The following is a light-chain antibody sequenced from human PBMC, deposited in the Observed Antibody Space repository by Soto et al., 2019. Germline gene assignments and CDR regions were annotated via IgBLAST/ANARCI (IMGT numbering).Light chain of an antibody. CDR2: DVS. CDR1: SSDVGGYNY. CDR3: SSYTSSSTLE. Sequence: ALTQPASVSGSPGQSITISCTGTSSDVGGYNYVSWYQQHPGKAPKLMIYDVSNRPSGVSNRFSGSKSGNTASLTISGLQAEDEADYYCSSYTSSSTLEFGGGTKVTVL. V-gene: IGLV2-14*01. J-gene: IGLJ3*02.